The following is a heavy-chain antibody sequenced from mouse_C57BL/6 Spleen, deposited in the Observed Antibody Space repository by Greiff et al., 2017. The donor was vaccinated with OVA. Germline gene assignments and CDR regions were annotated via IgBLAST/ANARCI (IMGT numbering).Heavy chain of an antibody. Sequence: EVMLVESGGDLVKPGGSLKLYCAASGFTFSSYGMSWVRQTPDKRLEWVATISSGGSYTYYPDSVKGRFTISRDNAKNTLYLQMSSLKSEDTAMYYCARWGDEGFDYWGQGTTLTVSS. CDR2: ISSGGSYT. CDR3: ARWGDEGFDY. V-gene: IGHV5-6*02. J-gene: IGHJ2*01. CDR1: GFTFSSYG. D-gene: IGHD3-3*01.